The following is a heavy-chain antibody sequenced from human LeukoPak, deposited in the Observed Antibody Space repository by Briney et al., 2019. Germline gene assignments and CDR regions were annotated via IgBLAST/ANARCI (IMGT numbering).Heavy chain of an antibody. Sequence: SETLSLTCTVSGGSISSYYWSWIRQPPGKGLEWIGEINHSGSTNYNPSLKSRVTISVDTSKNQFSLKLSSVTAADTAVYYCARFIDSSGSLDYWGQGTLVTVSS. CDR3: ARFIDSSGSLDY. V-gene: IGHV4-34*01. J-gene: IGHJ4*02. CDR2: INHSGST. CDR1: GGSISSYY. D-gene: IGHD3-22*01.